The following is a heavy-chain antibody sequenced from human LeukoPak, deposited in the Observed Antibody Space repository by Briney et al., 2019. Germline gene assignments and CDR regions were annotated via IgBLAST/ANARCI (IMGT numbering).Heavy chain of an antibody. CDR1: GFTFSTYA. D-gene: IGHD2-15*01. Sequence: GGSLRLSCAASGFTFSTYAMTWVRQAPGMGLEWVSTILNNGISTYHADSVKGRFTVSRDNARNTLHLQLNSLRAEDTAVYYCATVASRIDYWGQGTLVTVSS. CDR3: ATVASRIDY. CDR2: ILNNGIST. V-gene: IGHV3-23*01. J-gene: IGHJ4*02.